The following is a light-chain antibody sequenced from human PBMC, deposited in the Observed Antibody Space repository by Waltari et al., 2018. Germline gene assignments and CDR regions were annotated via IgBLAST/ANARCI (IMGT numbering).Light chain of an antibody. V-gene: IGLV2-14*03. J-gene: IGLJ2*01. CDR3: TSYTSKNTFI. CDR2: AVS. CDR1: ATDIGGYDY. Sequence: QSALTQPASVFGSLGQSVTIPCTGTATDIGGYDYVSWYQQHSGKAPKLLLFAVSNRPSEISARFSASKSGNTASLSISGLQTEDEADYHCTSYTSKNTFIFGGGTRLTVL.